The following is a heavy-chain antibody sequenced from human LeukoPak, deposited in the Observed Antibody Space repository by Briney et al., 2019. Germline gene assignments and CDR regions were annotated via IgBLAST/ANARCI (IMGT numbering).Heavy chain of an antibody. Sequence: GASVKVSCKASGGTFSSYAISWVRQAPGQGLEWMGWINPNSGGTNYAQKFQGRVTMTRDTSISTAYMELSRLRSDDTAVYYCARSHPIVPMDVWGQGTTVTVSS. J-gene: IGHJ6*02. CDR3: ARSHPIVPMDV. CDR2: INPNSGGT. CDR1: GGTFSSYA. V-gene: IGHV1-2*02. D-gene: IGHD3-22*01.